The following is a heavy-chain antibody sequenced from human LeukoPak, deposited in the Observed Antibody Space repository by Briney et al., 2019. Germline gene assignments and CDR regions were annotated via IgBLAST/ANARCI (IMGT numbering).Heavy chain of an antibody. V-gene: IGHV3-21*01. CDR2: ISSSSSYI. J-gene: IGHJ4*02. D-gene: IGHD1-26*01. CDR1: GFTFSSYS. Sequence: GGSLRLSCAASGFTFSSYSMNWVRQAPGKGLEWVSSISSSSSYIYYADSVKGRFTISRDNAKNSLYLQMNSLRAEDTAVYYCARKKWELPIDYWGQGTLVTVSS. CDR3: ARKKWELPIDY.